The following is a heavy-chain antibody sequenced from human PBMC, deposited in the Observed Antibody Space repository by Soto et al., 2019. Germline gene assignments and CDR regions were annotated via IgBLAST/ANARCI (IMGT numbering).Heavy chain of an antibody. Sequence: GGSLRLSCAASGFTFSSYSMNWVRQAPGKGLEWVSSTSSSSSYIYYADSVKGRFTISRDNAKNSLYLQMNSLRAEDTAVYYCAKPIAAPTDFDYWGQGTLVTVSS. CDR2: TSSSSSYI. CDR3: AKPIAAPTDFDY. D-gene: IGHD6-13*01. J-gene: IGHJ4*02. CDR1: GFTFSSYS. V-gene: IGHV3-21*04.